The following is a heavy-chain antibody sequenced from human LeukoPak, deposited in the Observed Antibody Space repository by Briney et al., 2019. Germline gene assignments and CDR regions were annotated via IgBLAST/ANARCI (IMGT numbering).Heavy chain of an antibody. CDR1: GGSISNNY. J-gene: IGHJ4*02. D-gene: IGHD6-13*01. CDR3: ARWYSSSWYYFDY. V-gene: IGHV4-4*09. Sequence: SETLSLTCSVSGGSISNNYWSWIRQSPEKGLEWIGYIHSSGSTDYNPSFKSRVVVSVDTSKNQFSLKLYSVTAADTAVYYCARWYSSSWYYFDYWGQGTLVTVSS. CDR2: IHSSGST.